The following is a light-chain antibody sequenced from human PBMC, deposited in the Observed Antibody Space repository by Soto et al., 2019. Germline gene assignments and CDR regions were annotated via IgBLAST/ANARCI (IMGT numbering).Light chain of an antibody. CDR3: QQYHNLWT. CDR2: RAS. J-gene: IGKJ1*01. Sequence: VLTQSPATLSVSPGERATLSCTASHYIYSNVAWFQQRPGQAPRLLIYRASPRATGTPARFTGSGSGTEFTLTITSLQSEDFALYYCQQYHNLWTFGKGTKVDIK. CDR1: HYIYSN. V-gene: IGKV3-15*01.